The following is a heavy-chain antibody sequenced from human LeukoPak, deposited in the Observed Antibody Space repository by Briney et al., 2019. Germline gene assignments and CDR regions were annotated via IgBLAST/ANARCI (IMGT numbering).Heavy chain of an antibody. Sequence: PSETLSLTCTVSGGSISSYYWSWIRQPPGKGLEWIGYIYYSGSTNYNPSLKSRVTISVDTSKNQFSLKLSSVTAADTAVYYCARDLRYSSSWYGIDYWGQGTLVTVSS. V-gene: IGHV4-59*01. CDR3: ARDLRYSSSWYGIDY. D-gene: IGHD6-13*01. CDR1: GGSISSYY. J-gene: IGHJ4*02. CDR2: IYYSGST.